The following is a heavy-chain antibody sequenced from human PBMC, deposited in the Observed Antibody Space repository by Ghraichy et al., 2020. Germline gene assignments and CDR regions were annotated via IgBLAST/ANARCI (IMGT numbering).Heavy chain of an antibody. CDR1: GFTFSGSS. D-gene: IGHD4-23*01. J-gene: IGHJ6*02. Sequence: LSLTCAASGFTFSGSSMHWVRQASGKGRVWVGRIRSEADSYATAYAASVKGRFTISRDDSNNMAFLLMNSLKTEDTAEYYCARPRRRTSATVVNTNYYDGMAVWGQGTTVTVSS. CDR2: IRSEADSYAT. CDR3: ARPRRRTSATVVNTNYYDGMAV. V-gene: IGHV3-73*01.